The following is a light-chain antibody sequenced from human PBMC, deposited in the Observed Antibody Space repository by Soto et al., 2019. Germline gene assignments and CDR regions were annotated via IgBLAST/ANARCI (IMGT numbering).Light chain of an antibody. J-gene: IGKJ2*03. CDR1: QSISNW. CDR3: QQYKSYASS. CDR2: KAS. Sequence: DIQMTQSPSTLSTSVGDRVTITCRASQSISNWLAWYQQKPGKAPKLLIYKASTLESGVPSRFSGSGSGIEFTLTISSLQPDDFATYYCQQYKSYASSFGQRTKLEIK. V-gene: IGKV1-5*03.